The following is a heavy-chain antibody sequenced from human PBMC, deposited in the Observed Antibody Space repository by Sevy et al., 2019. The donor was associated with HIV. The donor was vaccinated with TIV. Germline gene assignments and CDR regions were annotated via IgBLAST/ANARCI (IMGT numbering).Heavy chain of an antibody. CDR3: ARDPKLRGDYDSSGYWYFDL. CDR1: GFTFSSYT. D-gene: IGHD3-22*01. J-gene: IGHJ2*01. Sequence: GGSLRLSCAASGFTFSSYTMNWVRQAPGKGLEWVSSISSSSYIYYADSMKGRFTISRDNAKNSLYLQMNSLRVEDTAVYFCARDPKLRGDYDSSGYWYFDLWGRDTLVTVSS. CDR2: ISSSSYI. V-gene: IGHV3-21*01.